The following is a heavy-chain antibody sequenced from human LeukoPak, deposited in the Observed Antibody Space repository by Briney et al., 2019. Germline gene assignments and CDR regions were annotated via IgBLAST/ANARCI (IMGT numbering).Heavy chain of an antibody. Sequence: SETLSLTCAVSGGSTSSGGYSWSWIRQPPGKGLEWIGYIYHSGSTYYNPSLKSRVTISVDRSKNQFSLKLSSVTAADTAVYYCARATAMVRGVIPLFDYWGQGTLVTVSS. CDR1: GGSTSSGGYS. CDR3: ARATAMVRGVIPLFDY. J-gene: IGHJ4*02. CDR2: IYHSGST. V-gene: IGHV4-30-2*01. D-gene: IGHD3-10*01.